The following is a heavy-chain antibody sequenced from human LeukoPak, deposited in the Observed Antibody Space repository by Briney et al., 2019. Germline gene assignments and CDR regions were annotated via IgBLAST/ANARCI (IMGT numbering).Heavy chain of an antibody. CDR3: ARALRYFDWLLHSIDS. Sequence: ASVKVSCKASGYTFTSYGISWVRQAPGQGLEWMGWISAYNGNTNYAQKLQGRVTMTTDTSTSTAYMELRSLRSDDTAVYYCARALRYFDWLLHSIDSWGQGTLVTVSS. D-gene: IGHD3-9*01. CDR2: ISAYNGNT. CDR1: GYTFTSYG. V-gene: IGHV1-18*01. J-gene: IGHJ4*02.